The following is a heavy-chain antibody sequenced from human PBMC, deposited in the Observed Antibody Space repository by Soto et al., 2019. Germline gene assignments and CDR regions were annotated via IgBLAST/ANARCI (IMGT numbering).Heavy chain of an antibody. V-gene: IGHV4-59*01. D-gene: IGHD1-1*01. Sequence: SETLSLTCTVSGGYISNYCWRWIRQAPGKGLEWIVYIYCGGSTNYNPTLKSRFTISVDTSKNQFSLKLSSVTAADTAVDYCARLPSTERPSDAFDIWGQGTMVTVSS. CDR1: GGYISNYC. CDR3: ARLPSTERPSDAFDI. CDR2: IYCGGST. J-gene: IGHJ3*02.